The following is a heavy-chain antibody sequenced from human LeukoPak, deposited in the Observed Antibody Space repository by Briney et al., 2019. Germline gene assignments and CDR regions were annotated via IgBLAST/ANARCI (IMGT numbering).Heavy chain of an antibody. J-gene: IGHJ4*02. Sequence: SETLSLTCSVSGVSVTNYYWSWVRQPAGKRLEWIGRNYPTGDTIYNPSLKSRVTMSVDMSKNHLSLKLTSVTAADAAVYYCARDLTARGSIEYWGQGILVSVSS. V-gene: IGHV4-4*07. CDR3: ARDLTARGSIEY. CDR2: NYPTGDT. CDR1: GVSVTNYY. D-gene: IGHD3-16*01.